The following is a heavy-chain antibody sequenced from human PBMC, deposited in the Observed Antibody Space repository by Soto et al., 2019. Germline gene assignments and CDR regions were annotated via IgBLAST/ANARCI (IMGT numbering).Heavy chain of an antibody. V-gene: IGHV3-33*01. Sequence: GGSLRLSCAASGFTFSSYGMHLVRQAPGKGLEWVAVIWYDGSNKYYADSVKGRFTISRDNSKNTLYLQMNSLRAEDTAVYYCASAGYSSSWLYFDYWGQGTLVTVSS. CDR2: IWYDGSNK. CDR3: ASAGYSSSWLYFDY. J-gene: IGHJ4*02. CDR1: GFTFSSYG. D-gene: IGHD6-13*01.